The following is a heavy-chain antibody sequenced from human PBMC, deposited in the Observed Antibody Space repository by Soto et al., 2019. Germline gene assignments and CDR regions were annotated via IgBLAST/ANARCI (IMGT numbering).Heavy chain of an antibody. CDR2: ISGNGNTI. Sequence: GGSLRLSCAASAFTFSDYYMGWIRQAPGKGLEWLSYISGNGNTIYYADSVKGRFTVSRDNAKNLLYLQMNSLRAEDTAVYYCARDIRADEYYFDYWGQGPLVTVSS. CDR3: ARDIRADEYYFDY. J-gene: IGHJ4*02. V-gene: IGHV3-11*04. D-gene: IGHD1-20*01. CDR1: AFTFSDYY.